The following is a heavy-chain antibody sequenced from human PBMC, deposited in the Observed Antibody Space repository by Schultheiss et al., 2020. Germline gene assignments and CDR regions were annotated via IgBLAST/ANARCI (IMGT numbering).Heavy chain of an antibody. D-gene: IGHD3-9*01. Sequence: GESLKISCAASGFTFSSYSMNWVRQAPGKGLEWVSYIGHSVSLIHYADSVKGRFTISRDNAKNSVYLQMNSLRADDTAIYYCARGRYFNWLLSPPDSWGQGTLVTVSS. CDR2: IGHSVSLI. CDR1: GFTFSSYS. V-gene: IGHV3-48*04. CDR3: ARGRYFNWLLSPPDS. J-gene: IGHJ4*02.